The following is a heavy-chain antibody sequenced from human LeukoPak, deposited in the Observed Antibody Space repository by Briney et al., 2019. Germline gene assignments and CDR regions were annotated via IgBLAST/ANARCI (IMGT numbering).Heavy chain of an antibody. CDR1: GYTFTGYY. Sequence: ASVKVSCKASGYTFTGYYIHWVRQAPGQGLEWMGWINPNSGGTNYAPKFQGRVTMTRDTSITTAYMELSRLRSDDTAVYYCARIWNYGPYYYMDVWGKGTTVTVSS. D-gene: IGHD1-7*01. J-gene: IGHJ6*03. CDR3: ARIWNYGPYYYMDV. CDR2: INPNSGGT. V-gene: IGHV1-2*02.